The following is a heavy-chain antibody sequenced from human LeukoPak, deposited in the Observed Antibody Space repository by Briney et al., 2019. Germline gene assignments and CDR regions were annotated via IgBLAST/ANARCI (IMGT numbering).Heavy chain of an antibody. Sequence: PGGSLRLPCAASGFPFCSYEVNWVRQAPGKGLEWVSYISSSGSTIYYADSVKGRFTISRDNAKNSLYLQMNSPRAEGTAVYYCARAPLRYCDRTYYCDFWGQGTLVTVSS. CDR3: ARAPLRYCDRTYYCDF. V-gene: IGHV3-48*03. J-gene: IGHJ4*02. CDR1: GFPFCSYE. D-gene: IGHD3-9*01. CDR2: ISSSGSTI.